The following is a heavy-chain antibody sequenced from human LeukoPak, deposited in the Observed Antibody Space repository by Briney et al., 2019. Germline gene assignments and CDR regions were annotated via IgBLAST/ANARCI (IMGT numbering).Heavy chain of an antibody. Sequence: GSLRLSCAASGFTFSSYGMHWIRQPPGKGLEWIGYIFFSGSINYNPSLMSRVSISIDTSKNQFSLKLNSVTAADTAVYYCARHNPRTGAFDIWGQGTMVTVSS. CDR1: GFTFSSYG. V-gene: IGHV4-59*08. J-gene: IGHJ3*02. CDR3: ARHNPRTGAFDI. D-gene: IGHD1-14*01. CDR2: IFFSGSI.